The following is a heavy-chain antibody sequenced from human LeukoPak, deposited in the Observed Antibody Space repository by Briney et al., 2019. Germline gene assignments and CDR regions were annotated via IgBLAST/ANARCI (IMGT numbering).Heavy chain of an antibody. Sequence: GGSLRLSCTASGFIFSNYAMSWVRQAPGKGLEWVSAISGSGDNTYYADSMKGRFTISRDDSRNTLYLQMNSLRAEDTAVYYCARKYSSGWCVYWFDPWGQGTLVTVSS. D-gene: IGHD6-19*01. J-gene: IGHJ5*02. CDR2: ISGSGDNT. CDR3: ARKYSSGWCVYWFDP. CDR1: GFIFSNYA. V-gene: IGHV3-23*01.